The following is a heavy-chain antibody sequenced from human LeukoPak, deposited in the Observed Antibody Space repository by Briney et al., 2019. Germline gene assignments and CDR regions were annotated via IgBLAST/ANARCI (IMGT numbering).Heavy chain of an antibody. V-gene: IGHV1-69*13. CDR2: ISPLLGAS. CDR1: GATFSDFV. CDR3: ATYDVLTGFEY. D-gene: IGHD3-9*01. Sequence: SVKVSCKASGATFSDFVISWVRHAPGQGLNWMGGISPLLGASKHTQKFQDRVTITADESTSTAYMELSDLRPADTAVYYFATYDVLTGFEYWGQGTLVTVSS. J-gene: IGHJ4*02.